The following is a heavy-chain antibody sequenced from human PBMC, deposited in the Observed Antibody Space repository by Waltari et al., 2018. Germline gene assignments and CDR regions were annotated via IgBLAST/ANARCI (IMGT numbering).Heavy chain of an antibody. CDR3: AREGCSGGSCQELYYYYGMDV. V-gene: IGHV4-61*01. J-gene: IGHJ6*02. CDR2: IYYSGIT. Sequence: QVQLQESGPGLVKPSETLSLTCTVSGGSVSSGSYYWSWIRQPPGKGLEWIGYIYYSGITNYNPSLKSRVTISVDTSKNQFSLKLSSVTAADTAVYYCAREGCSGGSCQELYYYYGMDVWGQGTTVTVSS. D-gene: IGHD2-15*01. CDR1: GGSVSSGSYY.